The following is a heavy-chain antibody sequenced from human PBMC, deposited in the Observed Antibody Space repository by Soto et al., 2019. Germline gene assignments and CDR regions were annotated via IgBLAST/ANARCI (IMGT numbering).Heavy chain of an antibody. D-gene: IGHD3-16*01. CDR3: AKDKIRWMYYYGMDV. CDR1: GFTFDDYT. CDR2: ISWDGGST. J-gene: IGHJ6*02. Sequence: EVQLVESGGVVVQPGGSLRLSCAASGFTFDDYTMHWVRQAPGKGLEWVSLISWDGGSTYYADSVKGRFTISRDNSKNSLYLQMNSLRTEDTALYYCAKDKIRWMYYYGMDVWGQGTTVTVSS. V-gene: IGHV3-43*01.